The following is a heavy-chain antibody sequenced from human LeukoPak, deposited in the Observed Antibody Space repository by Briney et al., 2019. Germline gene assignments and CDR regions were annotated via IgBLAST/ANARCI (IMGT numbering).Heavy chain of an antibody. CDR2: IDPSGGST. J-gene: IGHJ4*02. CDR1: GYTFTSCY. Sequence: ASVTLSCKSSGYTFTSCYLHLVRLAPGPGLEWMSIIDPSGGSTSYAQKFQGRDTMTRDLSTSTVYMELSSLRSEDTAVYYCAREAAAAVAFDYWGQGTLVTVSS. D-gene: IGHD6-13*01. CDR3: AREAAAAVAFDY. V-gene: IGHV1-46*01.